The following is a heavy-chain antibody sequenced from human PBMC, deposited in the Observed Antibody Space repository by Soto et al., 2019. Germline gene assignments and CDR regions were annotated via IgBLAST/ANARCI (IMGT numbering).Heavy chain of an antibody. CDR1: GDSISSSKW. CDR3: ARDKITGLFDY. CDR2: IYHSGST. Sequence: PSETLSLTCAVSGDSISSSKWWSWVRQPPGKGLEWIGEIYHSGSTNYNPSLKSRVTISVGTSKNQFSLKLTSVTAADTAVYYCARDKITGLFDYWGQGTLVTVSS. J-gene: IGHJ4*02. D-gene: IGHD2-8*02. V-gene: IGHV4-4*02.